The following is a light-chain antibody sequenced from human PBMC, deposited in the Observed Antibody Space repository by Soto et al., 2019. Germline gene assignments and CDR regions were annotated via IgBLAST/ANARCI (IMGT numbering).Light chain of an antibody. V-gene: IGLV1-51*01. Sequence: QSVLTQPPSVSAAPGQKVTISCSGGSSNIGNNYVSWYQQLPGTAPKLLIYDNNKRPSGIPDRFSGSKSGTSATLGITGLQTGDEDDYYCGTWDSSLSAYVFGTGTKVTVL. CDR2: DNN. CDR1: SSNIGNNY. J-gene: IGLJ1*01. CDR3: GTWDSSLSAYV.